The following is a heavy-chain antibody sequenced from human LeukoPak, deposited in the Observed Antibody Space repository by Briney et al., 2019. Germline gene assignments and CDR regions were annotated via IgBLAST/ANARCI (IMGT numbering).Heavy chain of an antibody. D-gene: IGHD6-13*01. V-gene: IGHV3-9*01. Sequence: GGSLRLSCEASGFTFDDYGMHWVRQAPGKGLEWVSTISWNSASVGYVDSVKGRFTISRDNAKKTLYLQLNSLRPEDTALYYCAKDYGYSSSWYDYWGQGTLVTVSS. CDR1: GFTFDDYG. J-gene: IGHJ4*02. CDR2: ISWNSASV. CDR3: AKDYGYSSSWYDY.